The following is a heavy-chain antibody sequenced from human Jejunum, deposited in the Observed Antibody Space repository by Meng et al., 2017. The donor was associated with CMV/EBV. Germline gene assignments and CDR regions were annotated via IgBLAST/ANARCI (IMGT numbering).Heavy chain of an antibody. CDR1: GGCLSSSSNY. CDR2: MYYDGSQ. Sequence: SGGCLSSSSNYWGWVRQPPGKGLEWIGNMYYDGSQYYNPSLKSRISIFADLSRNQFSLRLASVSAADTAMYYCAFMRGQPRRNYFDFWGPGTLVTVSS. J-gene: IGHJ5*01. D-gene: IGHD1-14*01. CDR3: AFMRGQPRRNYFDF. V-gene: IGHV4-39*07.